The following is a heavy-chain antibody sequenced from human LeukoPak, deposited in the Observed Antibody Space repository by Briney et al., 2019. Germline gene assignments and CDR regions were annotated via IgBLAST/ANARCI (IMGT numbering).Heavy chain of an antibody. CDR3: AREIGSAARGR. CDR1: GFTFRNYG. D-gene: IGHD6-13*01. CDR2: VKEDGSEK. Sequence: GGSLRLSCAASGFTFRNYGMSWVRQAPGKGLKWVDNVKEDGSEKYYVDSVKGRFTISRDNAKNSVYLQMNSLRAEDTAVYYCAREIGSAARGRWGQGTLVTVSS. J-gene: IGHJ4*02. V-gene: IGHV3-7*05.